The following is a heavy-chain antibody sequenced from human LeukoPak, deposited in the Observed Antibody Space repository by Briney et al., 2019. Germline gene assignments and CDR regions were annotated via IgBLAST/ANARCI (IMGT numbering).Heavy chain of an antibody. J-gene: IGHJ4*02. V-gene: IGHV1-2*02. D-gene: IGHD3-22*01. CDR1: GYTLTGYY. CDR2: INPNSGGT. CDR3: AREVDYYESSGYDY. Sequence: AAVKVSCKASGYTLTGYYMHWVRQAPGQGREWMGWINPNSGGTNYAQKFQGRVTMTSDKSITTAYMALSRLRSDDTAVDYCAREVDYYESSGYDYWGQGALVTVSS.